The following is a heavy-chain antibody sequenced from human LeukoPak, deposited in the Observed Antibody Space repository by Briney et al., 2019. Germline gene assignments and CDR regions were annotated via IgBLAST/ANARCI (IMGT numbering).Heavy chain of an antibody. CDR1: GFTFSRYT. Sequence: GRSLRLSCAASGFTFSRYTMHWVRQAPGKGLECVSYISSDSSTINYADSVKGRFTISRDNAKNSLFLQMNSLRDEDTAVYYCARDYRYAFDIWGQGTMVTVSS. CDR3: ARDYRYAFDI. V-gene: IGHV3-48*02. J-gene: IGHJ3*02. CDR2: ISSDSSTI.